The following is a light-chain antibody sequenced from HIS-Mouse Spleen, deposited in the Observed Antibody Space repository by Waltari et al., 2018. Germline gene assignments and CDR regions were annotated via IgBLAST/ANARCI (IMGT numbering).Light chain of an antibody. CDR3: QVWDSSSDHVV. J-gene: IGLJ2*01. Sequence: SYVLTQPPSVSVAPGKTARITCGGNNIGSKSVHWYQQKPGQAPVLVVYDDSDRPSGSPGRVAGSKSGNTATLTISRGEAGDEADYYCQVWDSSSDHVVFGGGTKLTVL. CDR2: DDS. V-gene: IGLV3-21*03. CDR1: NIGSKS.